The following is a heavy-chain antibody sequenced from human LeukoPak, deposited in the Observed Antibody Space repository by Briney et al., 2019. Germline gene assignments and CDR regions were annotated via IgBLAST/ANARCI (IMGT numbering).Heavy chain of an antibody. J-gene: IGHJ4*02. CDR3: ARGGITMIVVGFDY. D-gene: IGHD3-22*01. Sequence: PGGSLRLSCAASGFTFSSYAMHWVRQAPGKGLEWVAVISYDGSNKYYADSVKGRFTISRDNSKNTLYLQMNSLRAEDTAVYYCARGGITMIVVGFDYWGQGTLVTVSA. CDR1: GFTFSSYA. V-gene: IGHV3-30*04. CDR2: ISYDGSNK.